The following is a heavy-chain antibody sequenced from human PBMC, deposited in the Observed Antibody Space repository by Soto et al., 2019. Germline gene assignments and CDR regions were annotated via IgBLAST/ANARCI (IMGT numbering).Heavy chain of an antibody. CDR1: GFTFSSYS. CDR3: ARDPTVTTTAFDY. Sequence: EVQLVESGGGLVKPGGSLRLSCAASGFTFSSYSMNWVRQAPGKGLEWVSSISSSSSYIYYADSVKGRFTISRDNAKNSLYRQMNSLRAEETAVYYCARDPTVTTTAFDYWGQGTLVTVSS. V-gene: IGHV3-21*01. J-gene: IGHJ4*02. CDR2: ISSSSSYI. D-gene: IGHD4-17*01.